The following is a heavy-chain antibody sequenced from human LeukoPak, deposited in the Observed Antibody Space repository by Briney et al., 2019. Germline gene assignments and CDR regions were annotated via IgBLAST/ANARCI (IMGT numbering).Heavy chain of an antibody. CDR2: IKQDGSEK. J-gene: IGHJ4*02. CDR1: GFTFSSYW. CDR3: ARTSWSGYLTDY. D-gene: IGHD3-3*01. V-gene: IGHV3-7*03. Sequence: GGSLRLSCAASGFTFSSYWMSWVRQAPGKGLEWVANIKQDGSEKYYVDSVKGRFTISRDNTKNSLYLQMSSLRAEDTAMYYCARTSWSGYLTDYWGQGTLVTVSS.